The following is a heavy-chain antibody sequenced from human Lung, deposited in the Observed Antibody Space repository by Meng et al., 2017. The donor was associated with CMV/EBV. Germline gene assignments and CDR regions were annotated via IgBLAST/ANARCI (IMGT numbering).Heavy chain of an antibody. J-gene: IGHJ4*02. Sequence: GGSLRLSXQVSGNGFTTYWIGWVRQISGKGLEWMGIIYPRDSDTVYMMSFQGRVTISADKSINTVYLQWDSLRASDTAMYYCARRDYYDLGSGNWGQGTLVTVSS. V-gene: IGHV5-51*01. CDR2: IYPRDSDT. D-gene: IGHD3-10*01. CDR1: GNGFTTYW. CDR3: ARRDYYDLGSGN.